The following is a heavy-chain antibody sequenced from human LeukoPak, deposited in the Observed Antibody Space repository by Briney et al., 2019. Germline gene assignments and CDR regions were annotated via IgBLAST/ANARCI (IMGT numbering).Heavy chain of an antibody. CDR2: ISYDGSNK. V-gene: IGHV3-30-3*01. CDR3: AKDLEYSSSSPHFFDY. D-gene: IGHD6-6*01. Sequence: HSGRSLRLSCAASGFTFSSYAMHWVRQAPGKGLEWVAVISYDGSNKYYADSVKGRFTISRDDSKNTLYLQMNSLRAEDTAVYYCAKDLEYSSSSPHFFDYWGQGTLVTVSS. CDR1: GFTFSSYA. J-gene: IGHJ4*02.